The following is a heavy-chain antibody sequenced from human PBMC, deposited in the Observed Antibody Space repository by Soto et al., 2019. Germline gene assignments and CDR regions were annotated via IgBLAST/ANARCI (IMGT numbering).Heavy chain of an antibody. CDR1: GGTFSSYA. J-gene: IGHJ5*02. CDR3: ARSGHCTNGVCYTQYNWFDP. D-gene: IGHD2-8*01. V-gene: IGHV1-69*06. CDR2: IIPIFGTA. Sequence: QVQLVQSGSEVKKPGSSVKVSCKASGGTFSSYAISWVRQAPGQGLEWMGGIIPIFGTANYAQKFQGRVTITADKSMSTAYMEMSSLRSEDTAVYYCARSGHCTNGVCYTQYNWFDPWGQGTLVTVSS.